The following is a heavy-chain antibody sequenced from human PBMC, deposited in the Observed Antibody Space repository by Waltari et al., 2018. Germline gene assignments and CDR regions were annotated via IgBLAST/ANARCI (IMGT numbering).Heavy chain of an antibody. V-gene: IGHV4-39*07. D-gene: IGHD3-16*01. J-gene: IGHJ6*02. CDR2: VYYSGSA. CDR1: GASISGSTDF. CDR3: TRVGGPTTDFFYGLDV. Sequence: QLQLQESGPGVVRSSEALSLPCSVSGASISGSTDFLGWLRQPPGKGLEWIGSVYYSGSAYYSSSLRSRVTISVDTSKNQFSLKLDSVTAADTAVYYCTRVGGPTTDFFYGLDVWGQGTTVTVSS.